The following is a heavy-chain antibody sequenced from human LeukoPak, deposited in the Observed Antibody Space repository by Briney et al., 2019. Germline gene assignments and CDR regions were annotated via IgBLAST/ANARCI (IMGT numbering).Heavy chain of an antibody. CDR1: GGSISSYY. J-gene: IGHJ3*02. CDR2: IYYRGST. V-gene: IGHV4-59*01. Sequence: SETLSLTCTVSGGSISSYYWSWIRQPPGKGLEWIGYIYYRGSTNYNPSLKSRVTISVDTSKNQFSLKLSSVTAADTAVYYCARDLGRYYDSSGYYMERADAFDIWGQGTMVTVSS. D-gene: IGHD3-22*01. CDR3: ARDLGRYYDSSGYYMERADAFDI.